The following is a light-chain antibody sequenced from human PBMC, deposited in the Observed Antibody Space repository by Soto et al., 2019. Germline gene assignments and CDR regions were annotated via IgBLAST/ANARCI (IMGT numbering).Light chain of an antibody. CDR3: QHYNSFSRT. CDR1: DNIVHW. Sequence: DIQMTQSPSTLSASVGDRVTVTCRASDNIVHWVAWYQQKPGKAPKLLIYKAANLEDEVPSRFAGSGSGTDFTLTITRLQPDDFATYYCQHYNSFSRTFGQGTRLEIK. J-gene: IGKJ5*01. CDR2: KAA. V-gene: IGKV1-5*03.